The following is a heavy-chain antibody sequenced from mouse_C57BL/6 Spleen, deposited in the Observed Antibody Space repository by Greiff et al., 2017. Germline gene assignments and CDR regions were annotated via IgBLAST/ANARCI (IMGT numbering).Heavy chain of an antibody. Sequence: VQLQQSGAELARPGASVKLSCKASGYTFTSYGISWVKQRTGQGLEWIGEIYPRSGNTYYNEKFKGKATLTADKSSSTAYMELRSLTSEDSAVYFCASLSTVVAKDYFDYWGQGTTLTVSS. CDR2: IYPRSGNT. D-gene: IGHD1-1*01. CDR3: ASLSTVVAKDYFDY. J-gene: IGHJ2*01. V-gene: IGHV1-81*01. CDR1: GYTFTSYG.